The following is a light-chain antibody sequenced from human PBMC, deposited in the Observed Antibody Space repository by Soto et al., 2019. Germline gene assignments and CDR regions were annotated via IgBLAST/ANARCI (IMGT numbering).Light chain of an antibody. CDR3: SSYTSSSTLV. J-gene: IGLJ1*01. CDR1: SNDVGGYNY. Sequence: QSARTQPASVSGSPGQSITISCTGTSNDVGGYNYVSWYQQHPGKAPKLMIYEVNNRPSGVSNRFSGSKSGNTTSLTISGLQAEDEADYYCSSYTSSSTLVFGTGTKLTVL. CDR2: EVN. V-gene: IGLV2-14*01.